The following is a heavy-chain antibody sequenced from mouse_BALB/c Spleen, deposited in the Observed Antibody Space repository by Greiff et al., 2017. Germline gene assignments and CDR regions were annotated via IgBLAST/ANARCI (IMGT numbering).Heavy chain of an antibody. CDR1: GYAFSSYW. D-gene: IGHD2-4*01. Sequence: QVQLQQSGAELLRPGSSVKISCKASGYAFSSYWMNWVKQRPGQGLEWIGQIYPGDGDTNYNGKFKGKATLTADKSSSTAYMQLSSLTSEDSAVYFCANYDPFYAMDYWGQGTSVTVSS. CDR2: IYPGDGDT. J-gene: IGHJ4*01. CDR3: ANYDPFYAMDY. V-gene: IGHV1-80*01.